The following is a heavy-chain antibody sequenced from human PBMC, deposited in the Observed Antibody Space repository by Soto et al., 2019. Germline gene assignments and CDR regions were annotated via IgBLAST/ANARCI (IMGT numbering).Heavy chain of an antibody. CDR2: IIPIFGTA. J-gene: IGHJ6*02. CDR1: GGTFSSYA. Sequence: QVQLVQSGAEVKKPGSSVKVSCKASGGTFSSYAISWVRHAPGQGLEWMGGIIPIFGTANYAQKFQGRVTITADESASTAYMELSSLRSEDTGVYYGASVLELHYYYGMDVWGQGTTGTVSS. D-gene: IGHD1-7*01. V-gene: IGHV1-69*12. CDR3: ASVLELHYYYGMDV.